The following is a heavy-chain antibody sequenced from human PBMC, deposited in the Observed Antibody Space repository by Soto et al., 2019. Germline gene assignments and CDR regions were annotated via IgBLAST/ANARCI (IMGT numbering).Heavy chain of an antibody. D-gene: IGHD3-10*01. CDR1: GGSFSGYY. Sequence: SETLSLTCAVYGGSFSGYYWSWIRQPPGKGLEWIGEINHSGSTNYNPSLKSRVTISVDTSKNQFSLKLSSVTAADTAVYYCARGLYYYGSGSYYTIAYWGQGTLVTVSS. V-gene: IGHV4-34*01. CDR3: ARGLYYYGSGSYYTIAY. J-gene: IGHJ4*02. CDR2: INHSGST.